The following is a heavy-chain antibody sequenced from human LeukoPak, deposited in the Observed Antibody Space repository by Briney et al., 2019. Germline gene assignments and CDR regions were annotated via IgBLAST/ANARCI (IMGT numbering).Heavy chain of an antibody. J-gene: IGHJ3*02. D-gene: IGHD6-19*01. CDR1: GGSMSIYY. V-gene: IGHV4-59*01. Sequence: SETLSLTCTVSGGSMSIYYWTWIRQPPGKGLECIGYIYYSGTTNYNPSLKSRVTISVDTSKNHFSLKLSSVTAADTAVYCCARVEAVAGTGVDAFDIWGQGTMVTVSS. CDR2: IYYSGTT. CDR3: ARVEAVAGTGVDAFDI.